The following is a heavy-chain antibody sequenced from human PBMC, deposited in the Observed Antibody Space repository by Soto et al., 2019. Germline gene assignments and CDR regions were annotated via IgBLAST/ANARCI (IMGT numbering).Heavy chain of an antibody. CDR1: GFTFSSYG. CDR3: AKEGVAARAFDY. CDR2: ISYDGSNK. Sequence: HPGGSLRLSCAASGFTFSSYGMHWVRQAPGKGLEWVAVISYDGSNKYYADSVKGRFTISRDNSKNTLYLQMNSLRAEDTAVYYCAKEGVAARAFDYWGQGTLVTVSS. V-gene: IGHV3-30*18. D-gene: IGHD6-6*01. J-gene: IGHJ4*02.